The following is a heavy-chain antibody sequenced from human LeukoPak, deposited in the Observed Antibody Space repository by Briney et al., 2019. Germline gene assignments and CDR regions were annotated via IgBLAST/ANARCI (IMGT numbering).Heavy chain of an antibody. CDR1: GGSISGSSYY. D-gene: IGHD1-26*01. J-gene: IGHJ4*02. Sequence: KTSETLSLTCTISGGSISGSSYYWGWIRQPPGKGLEWIASMHYTGSVTNNPSLKSRVTVSADTSKNQFSLKLSSVTAADTAVYYCAGTMGSVSFSTFDYWGQGTLVTVSS. CDR3: AGTMGSVSFSTFDY. V-gene: IGHV4-39*07. CDR2: MHYTGSV.